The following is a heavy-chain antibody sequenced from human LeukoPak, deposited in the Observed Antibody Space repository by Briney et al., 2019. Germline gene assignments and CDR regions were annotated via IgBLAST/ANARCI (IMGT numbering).Heavy chain of an antibody. D-gene: IGHD4-17*01. J-gene: IGHJ4*02. CDR3: ARVGDYGDYGLDY. CDR1: GGSISN. Sequence: SETLSLTCTVSGGSISNWSWIRQPPGKGLEWIGYIYYSGSTYYNPSLKSRVTISVDTSKNQFSLKLSSVTAADTAVYYCARVGDYGDYGLDYWGQGTLVTVSS. CDR2: IYYSGST. V-gene: IGHV4-59*12.